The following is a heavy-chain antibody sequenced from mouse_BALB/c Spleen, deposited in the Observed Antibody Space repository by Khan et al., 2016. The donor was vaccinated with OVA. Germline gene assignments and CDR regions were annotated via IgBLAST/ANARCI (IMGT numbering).Heavy chain of an antibody. CDR3: ARSIMAN. V-gene: IGHV3-2*02. J-gene: IGHJ2*01. CDR2: LSHSGST. CDR1: GYSITGAYA. Sequence: EVHLQEPGPRLVKSSQSLSLTCTVTGYSITGAYAWNWIRQFPGNKLAWMGYLSHSGSTSYNPSLTSKTSITRDTSTNPFFLQLNSVTTEDTATYYSARSIMANGGKGTTLTVSS.